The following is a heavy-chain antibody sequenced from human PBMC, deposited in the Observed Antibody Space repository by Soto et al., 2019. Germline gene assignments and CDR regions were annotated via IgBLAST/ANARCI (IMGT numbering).Heavy chain of an antibody. CDR3: ARKGRKAVAKTYYFDY. Sequence: SETLSLTCAVYGGSFSGYYWSWIRQPPGKGLEWIGEINHSGSTNYNPSLKSRVTISVDTSKNQFSLKLSSVTAADTAVYYCARKGRKAVAKTYYFDYWGQGTLVTVSS. J-gene: IGHJ4*02. CDR1: GGSFSGYY. CDR2: INHSGST. V-gene: IGHV4-34*01. D-gene: IGHD6-19*01.